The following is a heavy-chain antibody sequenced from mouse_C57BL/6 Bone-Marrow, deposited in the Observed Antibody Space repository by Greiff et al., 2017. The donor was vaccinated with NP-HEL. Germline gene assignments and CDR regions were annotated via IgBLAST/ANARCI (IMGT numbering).Heavy chain of an antibody. CDR3: ARKGGLRRRTYAMDY. J-gene: IGHJ4*01. CDR1: GFTFSDYY. V-gene: IGHV5-16*01. Sequence: EVKLMESEGGLVQPGSSMKLSCTASGFTFSDYYMAWVRQVPEKGLEWVANINYDGSSTYYLDSLKSRFIISRDNAKNILYLQMSSLKSEDTATYYCARKGGLRRRTYAMDYWGQGTSVTVSS. CDR2: INYDGSST. D-gene: IGHD2-4*01.